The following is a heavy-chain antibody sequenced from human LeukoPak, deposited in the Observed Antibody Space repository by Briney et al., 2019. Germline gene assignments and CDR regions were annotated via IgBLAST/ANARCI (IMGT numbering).Heavy chain of an antibody. J-gene: IGHJ4*02. D-gene: IGHD3-10*01. CDR3: ARDRPLDADDYYGFYYFDY. CDR2: INPNSGGT. CDR1: GYTFTCYY. Sequence: ASVKVSCKASGYTFTCYYMHWVRQAPGQGLEWMGCINPNSGGTNHAQKFQGRVTMTRDTSISTAYMELSRLRSDDTAVYYCARDRPLDADDYYGFYYFDYWGQGTLVTVSS. V-gene: IGHV1-2*02.